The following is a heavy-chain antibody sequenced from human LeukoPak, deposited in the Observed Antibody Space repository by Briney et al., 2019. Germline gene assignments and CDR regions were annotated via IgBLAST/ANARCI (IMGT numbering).Heavy chain of an antibody. D-gene: IGHD6-13*01. Sequence: SETLSLTCTVSGGSISTSNYYWGWIRQPPGKGLEWIGNIFYSGSTYYSPSLRSRVTISLDTSRNQFSLKLNSVTAADTAVYFCARGAAGTGAADYWGQGTLVTVSS. CDR3: ARGAAGTGAADY. J-gene: IGHJ4*02. CDR2: IFYSGST. V-gene: IGHV4-39*07. CDR1: GGSISTSNYY.